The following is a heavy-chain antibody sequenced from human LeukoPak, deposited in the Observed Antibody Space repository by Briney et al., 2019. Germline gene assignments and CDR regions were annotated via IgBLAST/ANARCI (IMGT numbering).Heavy chain of an antibody. Sequence: PGGSLRLSCAASGFTFSSYSMNWVRQAPGKGLEWVSYISSSSSTIYYADSVKGRFTISRDNAKNSLYLQMNSLRAEDTAVYYCARRSLTVAGTGYYYGMDVWGQGTTVTVSS. D-gene: IGHD6-19*01. J-gene: IGHJ6*02. V-gene: IGHV3-48*01. CDR1: GFTFSSYS. CDR3: ARRSLTVAGTGYYYGMDV. CDR2: ISSSSSTI.